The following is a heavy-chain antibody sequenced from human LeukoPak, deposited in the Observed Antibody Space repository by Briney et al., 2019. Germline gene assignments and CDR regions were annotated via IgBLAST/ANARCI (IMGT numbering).Heavy chain of an antibody. V-gene: IGHV3-21*04. D-gene: IGHD2-15*01. CDR1: GFTFSSYS. J-gene: IGHJ5*02. CDR2: ISSSSSYI. CDR3: SRVYCGGVTCYDSRGWFDP. Sequence: GGSLRLSCATSGFTFSSYSMNWVRQAPGKGLEWVSSISSSSSYIYYADSVKGRFTISRDNAKNSLYLQMNSLRAEDTAVYYCSRVYCGGVTCYDSRGWFDPWGQGTLVTVSS.